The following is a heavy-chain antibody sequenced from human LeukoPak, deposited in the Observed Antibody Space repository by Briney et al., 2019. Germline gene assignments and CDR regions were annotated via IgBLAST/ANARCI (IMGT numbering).Heavy chain of an antibody. Sequence: PGGSLRLSCAASGFTFSGYSMNWVRQAPGKGLEWVSDISSSSSTIYYADSVKGRFTISRDNSKNTLYLQMNSLRAEDTAVYYCANILGMVRGVISDFDYWGQGTLVTVSS. CDR2: ISSSSSTI. D-gene: IGHD3-10*01. J-gene: IGHJ4*02. CDR3: ANILGMVRGVISDFDY. CDR1: GFTFSGYS. V-gene: IGHV3-48*01.